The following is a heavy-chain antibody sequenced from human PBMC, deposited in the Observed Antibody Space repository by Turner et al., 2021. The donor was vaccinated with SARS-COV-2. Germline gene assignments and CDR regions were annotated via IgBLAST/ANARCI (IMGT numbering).Heavy chain of an antibody. Sequence: GTFSSYSISWLRQAPGQGLEWKGRIIPILGSASYAQKFQGRVTITAETSTSTAYMELSSLRSEDTAVYYCARSGYCSSSSCYGYYYYMDVWGKGTTVTVSS. CDR3: ARSGYCSSSSCYGYYYYMDV. CDR1: GTFSSYS. CDR2: IIPILGSA. D-gene: IGHD2-2*01. J-gene: IGHJ6*03. V-gene: IGHV1-69*08.